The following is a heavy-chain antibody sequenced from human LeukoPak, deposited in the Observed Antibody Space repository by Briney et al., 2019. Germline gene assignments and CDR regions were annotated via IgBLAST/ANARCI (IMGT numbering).Heavy chain of an antibody. CDR3: TRGKDIGYSYGYY. CDR2: IRSKAYGGTT. D-gene: IGHD5-18*01. J-gene: IGHJ4*02. CDR1: GFTFGDYA. Sequence: GGSLRLSCTASGFTFGDYAISWVRQAPGKGLEWVGFIRSKAYGGTTEYAASVKGRFTISRDDSKSIAYLQMNSLKTEDTAVYYCTRGKDIGYSYGYYWGQGTLVTVSS. V-gene: IGHV3-49*04.